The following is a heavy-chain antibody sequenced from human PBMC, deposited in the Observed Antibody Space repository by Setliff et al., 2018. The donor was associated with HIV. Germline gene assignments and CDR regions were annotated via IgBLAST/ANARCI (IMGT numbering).Heavy chain of an antibody. J-gene: IGHJ4*02. CDR1: GGSFTNNY. Sequence: SETLSLTCAVYGGSFTNNYWNWIRQPPGKGLEWIGYVYFTGHTDFNPSLKSRVTMSIDTPRNQFSRTLTSVTAADTAVYYCARSPEWGAGGIDYWGQGTLVTVSS. D-gene: IGHD1-26*01. CDR2: VYFTGHT. CDR3: ARSPEWGAGGIDY. V-gene: IGHV4-59*01.